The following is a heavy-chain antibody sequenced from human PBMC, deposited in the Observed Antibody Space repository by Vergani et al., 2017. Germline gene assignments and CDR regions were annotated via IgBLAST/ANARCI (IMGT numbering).Heavy chain of an antibody. D-gene: IGHD6-25*01. CDR3: ARVDTQVPATSHFYYMDV. CDR2: INTDTGNP. CDR1: GYTFTNHA. J-gene: IGHJ6*03. V-gene: IGHV7-4-1*02. Sequence: QVQLVQSGSELKKPGASVKVSCKASGYTFTNHAMNWVRQAPGQGLEWMGWINTDTGNPTYAQGFTGRFVFSLDTSVSTAYLQISGLKADDTAVYYCARVDTQVPATSHFYYMDVWGKGTTVVVSS.